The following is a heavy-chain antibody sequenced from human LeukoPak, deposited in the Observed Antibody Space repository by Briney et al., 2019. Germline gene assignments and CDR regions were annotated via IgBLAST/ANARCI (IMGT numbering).Heavy chain of an antibody. J-gene: IGHJ4*02. CDR1: GFTFSSYA. CDR3: ARLSRDYYDSSGYYWYRFYFDY. CDR2: ISGSGGST. D-gene: IGHD3-22*01. V-gene: IGHV3-23*01. Sequence: GASLRLSCAASGFTFSSYAISWVRQAPGKGLEWVSAISGSGGSTYYADSVKGRFTISRDNSKNTLYLQMNSLRAEDTAVYYCARLSRDYYDSSGYYWYRFYFDYWGQGTLVTVSS.